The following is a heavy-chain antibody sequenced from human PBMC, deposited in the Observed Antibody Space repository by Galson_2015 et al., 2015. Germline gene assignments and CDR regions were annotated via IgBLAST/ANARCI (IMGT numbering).Heavy chain of an antibody. V-gene: IGHV3-7*03. CDR2: IKPDGSDR. D-gene: IGHD3-16*02. Sequence: SLRLSCAASGFTFTNYWMNWVRQAPGKGLEWLANIKPDGSDRYYVDSVKGRFTISRDNAKNSLYLQMNSLRAEDTAVYYCARDFIAAGVVDVWGRGTAITVS. CDR3: ARDFIAAGVVDV. J-gene: IGHJ6*02. CDR1: GFTFTNYW.